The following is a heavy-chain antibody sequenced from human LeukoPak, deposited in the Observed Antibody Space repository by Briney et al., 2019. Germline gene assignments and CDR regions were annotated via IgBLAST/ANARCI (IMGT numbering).Heavy chain of an antibody. D-gene: IGHD3-10*01. V-gene: IGHV3-30-3*01. CDR2: ISYDGSNK. Sequence: GGSLRLSCAASGFTFSSYAMSWVRQAPGKGLEWVAVISYDGSNKYYADSVKGRFTISRDNSKNTLYLQMNSLRAEDTAVYYCARDSSKVRGEGDYWGQGTLVTVSS. J-gene: IGHJ4*02. CDR3: ARDSSKVRGEGDY. CDR1: GFTFSSYA.